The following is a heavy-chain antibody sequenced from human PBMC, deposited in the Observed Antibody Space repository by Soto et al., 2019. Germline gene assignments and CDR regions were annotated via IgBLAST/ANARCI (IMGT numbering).Heavy chain of an antibody. D-gene: IGHD6-19*01. CDR1: GGSISSSSYY. CDR2: IYYSGST. J-gene: IGHJ3*02. Sequence: SETLSLTCTVSGGSISSSSYYWGWIRQPPGKGLEWIGSIYYSGSTYYNPSLKSRVTISVDTSKNQFSLKLSSVTAADTAVYYCARHARMGSGDAFDIWGQGTMVIVSS. CDR3: ARHARMGSGDAFDI. V-gene: IGHV4-39*01.